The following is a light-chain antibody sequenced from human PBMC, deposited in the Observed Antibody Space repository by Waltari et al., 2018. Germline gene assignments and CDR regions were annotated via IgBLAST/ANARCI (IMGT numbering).Light chain of an antibody. CDR2: EDN. CDR1: TGSIVPKY. J-gene: IGLJ3*02. Sequence: FLLTQPHSVSESPGQTVIISCTRRTGSIVPKYAQWYQQRPGSAPTLVIYEDNKRPSGVPDRFSASIDSSSNSASLSISGLRSEDEADYYCQSYDTINWVFGGGTRLTVL. CDR3: QSYDTINWV. V-gene: IGLV6-57*03.